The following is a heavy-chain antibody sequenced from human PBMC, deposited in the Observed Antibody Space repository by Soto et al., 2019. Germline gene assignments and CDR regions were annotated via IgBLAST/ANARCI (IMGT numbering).Heavy chain of an antibody. CDR3: ARSGEDSSGYSPYYYYGMDV. V-gene: IGHV5-51*01. CDR1: GYSFTSYW. Sequence: PGESLRISCKGSGYSFTSYWIGWVRQMPGKGLEWRGIIYPGDSDTRYSPSFQGQVTISADKSISTAYLQWSSLKASDTAMYYCARSGEDSSGYSPYYYYGMDVWGQGTTVTVSS. D-gene: IGHD3-22*01. CDR2: IYPGDSDT. J-gene: IGHJ6*02.